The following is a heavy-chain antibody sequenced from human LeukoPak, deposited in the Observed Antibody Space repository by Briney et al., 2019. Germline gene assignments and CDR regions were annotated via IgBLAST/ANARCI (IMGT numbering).Heavy chain of an antibody. Sequence: GRSLRLSCAASGFTFSSYAMHWVRQAPGKGLEWVAVISYDGSNKYYADSVKGRFTISRDNSKNTLYLQMNSLRAEDTAVYYCARDAVTQGYFDYWGQGTLVTVSS. CDR3: ARDAVTQGYFDY. V-gene: IGHV3-30-3*01. J-gene: IGHJ4*02. CDR2: ISYDGSNK. D-gene: IGHD4-17*01. CDR1: GFTFSSYA.